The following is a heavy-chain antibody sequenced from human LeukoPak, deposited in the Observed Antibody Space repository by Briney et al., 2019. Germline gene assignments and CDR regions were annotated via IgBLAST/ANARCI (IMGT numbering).Heavy chain of an antibody. J-gene: IGHJ4*02. CDR3: ARHGGIGGSWVDY. D-gene: IGHD3-16*01. CDR1: GYTFTGYY. V-gene: IGHV1-2*06. Sequence: GASVKVSCKASGYTFTGYYMHWVRQAPGQGLEWMGRINPNSGGTNYAQKFQGRVTMTRDTSISTAYMELSRLRSDDTAVYYCARHGGIGGSWVDYWGQGTLVTVSS. CDR2: INPNSGGT.